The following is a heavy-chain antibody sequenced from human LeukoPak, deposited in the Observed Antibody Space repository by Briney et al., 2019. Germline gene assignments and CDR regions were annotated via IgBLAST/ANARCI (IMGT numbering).Heavy chain of an antibody. V-gene: IGHV4-38-2*01. CDR2: IYYSGST. J-gene: IGHJ4*02. Sequence: PETLSLTCAVSGYSISSGYYWGWIRQPPGKGLEWIGSIYYSGSTYYNPSLKSRVTISVDTSKNQFSLKLSSVTAADTAVYYCARQRWLQLGYFDYWGQGTLVTVSS. CDR3: ARQRWLQLGYFDY. D-gene: IGHD5-24*01. CDR1: GYSISSGYY.